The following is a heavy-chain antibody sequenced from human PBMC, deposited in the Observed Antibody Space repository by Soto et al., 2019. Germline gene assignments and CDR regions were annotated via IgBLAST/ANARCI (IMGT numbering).Heavy chain of an antibody. CDR3: ANCSSTSCHLGSFY. D-gene: IGHD2-2*01. J-gene: IGHJ1*01. CDR2: ISGSGGGT. Sequence: PGRYLRLCCAASRFTFSNYAMSWVRQAPGKGLEWLSAISGSGGGTYYADSVKGRFTISRDNSKSALYLQMNSLRPEDTAVYYCANCSSTSCHLGSFYWGKRSRVTVSS. V-gene: IGHV3-23*01. CDR1: RFTFSNYA.